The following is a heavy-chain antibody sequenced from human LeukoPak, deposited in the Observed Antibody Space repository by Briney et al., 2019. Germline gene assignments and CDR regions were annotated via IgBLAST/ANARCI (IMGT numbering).Heavy chain of an antibody. V-gene: IGHV1-2*02. CDR3: AREQVYTGDCFDY. CDR2: INPNSGGT. J-gene: IGHJ4*02. CDR1: GYTFTGYY. D-gene: IGHD7-27*01. Sequence: ASVKVSCKASGYTFTGYYIHWVRQAPGQGLEWMGWINPNSGGTSYAQKFQGRVTMTRDTSISTAYMDLSRLKSDDTALYYCAREQVYTGDCFDYWGQGTLVTVSS.